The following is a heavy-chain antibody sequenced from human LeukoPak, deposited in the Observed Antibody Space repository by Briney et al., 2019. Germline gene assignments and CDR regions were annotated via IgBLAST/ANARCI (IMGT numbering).Heavy chain of an antibody. Sequence: SETLSLTCTVPGGSISSSSYYWGWIRQPPGKGLEWIGSIYYSGSTYYNPSLKSRVTISVDTSKNQFSLKLSSVTAADTAVYYCARYSRAPTNYYYGMDVWGQGTTVTVSS. J-gene: IGHJ6*02. CDR1: GGSISSSSYY. V-gene: IGHV4-39*07. CDR2: IYYSGST. D-gene: IGHD6-13*01. CDR3: ARYSRAPTNYYYGMDV.